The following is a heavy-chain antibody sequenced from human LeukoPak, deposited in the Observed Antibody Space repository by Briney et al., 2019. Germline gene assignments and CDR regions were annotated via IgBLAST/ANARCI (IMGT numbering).Heavy chain of an antibody. CDR2: IIPIFGTA. V-gene: IGHV1-69*05. CDR3: ASPLKNYDFWSGYSSGLDY. Sequence: GASVKVSCKASGGTFSSYAISWVRQAPGQGLEWMGGIIPIFGTANYAQKFQGRVTITTDESTSTAYMELSSLRSEDTAVYYCASPLKNYDFWSGYSSGLDYWGQGTLVTVSS. J-gene: IGHJ4*02. CDR1: GGTFSSYA. D-gene: IGHD3-3*01.